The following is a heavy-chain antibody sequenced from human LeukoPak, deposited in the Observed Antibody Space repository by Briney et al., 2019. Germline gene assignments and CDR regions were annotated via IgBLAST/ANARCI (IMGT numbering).Heavy chain of an antibody. CDR2: IYYSGST. J-gene: IGHJ6*02. CDR3: ASLLSPYYYYYGMDV. Sequence: SETLSLTCTVSGGSISSYYWSWIRQPPGKGLEWIGYIYYSGSTNYNPSLKSRVTISVDTSKNQFSLKLSSVTAADTAVYYCASLLSPYYYYYGMDVWGQGTTVTVSS. V-gene: IGHV4-59*01. CDR1: GGSISSYY.